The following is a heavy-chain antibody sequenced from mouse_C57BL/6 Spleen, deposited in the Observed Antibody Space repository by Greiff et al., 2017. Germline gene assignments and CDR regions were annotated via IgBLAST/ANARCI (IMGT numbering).Heavy chain of an antibody. Sequence: VQLQQSGPELVKPGASVKISCKASGYTFTDYYMNWVKQSHGKSLEWIGDINPNNGGTSYNQKFKGKATLTVDKSSSTAYMELRSLTSEDSAVYYCAREAYDYVAYWGQGTLVTVSA. CDR1: GYTFTDYY. J-gene: IGHJ3*01. D-gene: IGHD2-4*01. V-gene: IGHV1-26*01. CDR3: AREAYDYVAY. CDR2: INPNNGGT.